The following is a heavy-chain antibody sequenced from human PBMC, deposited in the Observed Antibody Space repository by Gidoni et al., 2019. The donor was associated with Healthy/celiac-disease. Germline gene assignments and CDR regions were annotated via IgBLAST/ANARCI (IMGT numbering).Heavy chain of an antibody. D-gene: IGHD2-8*02. CDR3: ARTVLDNYYYYYGMDV. J-gene: IGHJ6*02. CDR1: GGTFSSYA. V-gene: IGHV1-69*01. Sequence: QVQLVQSGAEGKKPGSAVKVSCKVSGGTFSSYAISWVRQAPGQGLEWMGGIIPIFGTANYAQKFQGRVTITADESTSTAYMELSSLRSEDTAVYYCARTVLDNYYYYYGMDVWGQGTTVTVSS. CDR2: IIPIFGTA.